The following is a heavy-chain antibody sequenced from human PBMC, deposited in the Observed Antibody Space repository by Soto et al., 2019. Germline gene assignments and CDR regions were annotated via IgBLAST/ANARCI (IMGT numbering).Heavy chain of an antibody. Sequence: QVQMVESGGGVVQPGRSLRLSCTASGFTFSAYALHWVRRAPGKGLEWLAVISDDGTKKEYRDSVKGRFAISRDNSENTLSLQMNSLREEDSAVYHCVASGLSFDYWGQGTLVTVSS. V-gene: IGHV3-30*09. CDR3: VASGLSFDY. CDR1: GFTFSAYA. D-gene: IGHD3-16*01. CDR2: ISDDGTKK. J-gene: IGHJ4*02.